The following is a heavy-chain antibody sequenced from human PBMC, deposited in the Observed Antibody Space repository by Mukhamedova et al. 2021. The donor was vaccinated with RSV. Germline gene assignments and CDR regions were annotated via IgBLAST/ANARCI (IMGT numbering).Heavy chain of an antibody. CDR2: IKSDGSET. D-gene: IGHD3-10*01. V-gene: IGHV3-74*01. J-gene: IGHJ4*02. CDR3: ARDEVLGSGSCNY. Sequence: VRQVPGKGLVWVSRIKSDGSETNYTDAVKGRFTISRDNAKNTLYLQLNSLRAEDTAVYYCARDEVLGSGSCNYWGRGTLVTVSS.